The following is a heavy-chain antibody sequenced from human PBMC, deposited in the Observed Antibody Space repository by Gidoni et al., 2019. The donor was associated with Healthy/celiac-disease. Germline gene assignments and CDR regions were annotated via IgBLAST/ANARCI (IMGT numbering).Heavy chain of an antibody. CDR3: ARGPGGGMDV. CDR1: GFTFSSYS. V-gene: IGHV3-21*01. Sequence: EVQLVESGGGLVKPGGSLRLSCASSGFTFSSYSMNWVRQAPGKGLEWVSSISSSSSYIYYADSVKGRFTISRDNAKNSLYLQMNSLRAEDTAVYYCARGPGGGMDVWGQGTTVTVSS. J-gene: IGHJ6*02. D-gene: IGHD3-16*01. CDR2: ISSSSSYI.